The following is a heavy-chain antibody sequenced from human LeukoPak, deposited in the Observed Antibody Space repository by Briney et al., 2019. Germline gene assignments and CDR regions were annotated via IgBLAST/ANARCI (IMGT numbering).Heavy chain of an antibody. D-gene: IGHD6-19*01. V-gene: IGHV3-30*18. J-gene: IGHJ4*02. CDR1: GFTFSSYG. CDR2: ISYDGGNK. CDR3: AKDRSVVVPGIGVCVY. Sequence: PGGSLRLSCAAPGFTFSSYGMHWVRQAPGKGLEWVAVISYDGGNKYYADSVKGRFTISRDNSKNTLYLQMNSLRAEDTAVYYCAKDRSVVVPGIGVCVYWGQGTLVTVSS.